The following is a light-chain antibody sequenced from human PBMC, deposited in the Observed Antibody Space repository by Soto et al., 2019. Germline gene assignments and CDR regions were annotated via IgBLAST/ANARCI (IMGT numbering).Light chain of an antibody. CDR1: SSDVGGYNY. J-gene: IGLJ2*01. Sequence: QSALTQPASVSGSPGQSITISCTGISSDVGGYNYVSWYQQHPGKAPKLMIYDVSNRRSGVSNRLSGSKSGNTASLTISGLQAEDEADYYCYSFTSSGTVLFGGGTKLTVL. CDR3: YSFTSSGTVL. V-gene: IGLV2-14*01. CDR2: DVS.